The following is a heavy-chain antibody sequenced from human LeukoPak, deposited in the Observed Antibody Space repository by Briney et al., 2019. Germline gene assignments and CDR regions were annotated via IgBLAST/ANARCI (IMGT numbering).Heavy chain of an antibody. J-gene: IGHJ5*02. V-gene: IGHV4-30-2*01. D-gene: IGHD2-2*02. CDR2: IYNSGST. CDR1: GGSISSGGYS. Sequence: SETLSLTCAVSGGSISSGGYSWSWIRQPPGKGLEWIGSIYNSGSTYYNPSLKSRVTISVDRSKNQFSLKLSSVTAADTAVYYCARGGPYCSSTSCYTDWFDPWGQGTLVTVSS. CDR3: ARGGPYCSSTSCYTDWFDP.